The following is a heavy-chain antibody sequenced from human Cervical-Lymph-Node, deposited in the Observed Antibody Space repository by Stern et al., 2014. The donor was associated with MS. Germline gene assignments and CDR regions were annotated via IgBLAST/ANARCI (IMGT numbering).Heavy chain of an antibody. J-gene: IGHJ6*02. D-gene: IGHD6-13*01. CDR2: ILPFFGTA. V-gene: IGHV1-69*01. Sequence: VQLVQSGAEVKKPGSSVKVSCKASGGTFSSYAISWVRQAPGQGIEWMGGILPFFGTANYAQKFQGRVTITADESTSTAYMELSSLRSEDTAVYYCARAAHSSSWYPTGYYGMDVWGQGTTVTVSS. CDR1: GGTFSSYA. CDR3: ARAAHSSSWYPTGYYGMDV.